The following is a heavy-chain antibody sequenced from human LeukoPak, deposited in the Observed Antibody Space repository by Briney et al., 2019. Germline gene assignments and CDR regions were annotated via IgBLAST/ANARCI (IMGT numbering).Heavy chain of an antibody. CDR1: GGSISSYY. Sequence: SETLSLTCTVSGGSISSYYWSWIRQPPGKGLEWIGYIYYSGSTNYNPSLKSRVTISVDTSKNQFSLKLSSVTAADTAVYYCATAQVRGVSNWFDPWGQGTLVTVSS. J-gene: IGHJ5*02. CDR2: IYYSGST. CDR3: ATAQVRGVSNWFDP. V-gene: IGHV4-59*01. D-gene: IGHD3-10*01.